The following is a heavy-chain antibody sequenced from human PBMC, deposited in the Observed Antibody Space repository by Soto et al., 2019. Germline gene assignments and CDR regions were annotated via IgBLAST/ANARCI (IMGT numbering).Heavy chain of an antibody. Sequence: GGSLRLSCVASGFTFSSYGMHWVRQAPGKGLEWVAVISYDGSNKYYADSVKGRFTISRDNSKNTLYLQMNSLRAEDTAVYYCAKTGDSSGYPSVTYFDYWGQGTLVTVSS. J-gene: IGHJ4*02. CDR3: AKTGDSSGYPSVTYFDY. D-gene: IGHD3-22*01. CDR1: GFTFSSYG. CDR2: ISYDGSNK. V-gene: IGHV3-30*18.